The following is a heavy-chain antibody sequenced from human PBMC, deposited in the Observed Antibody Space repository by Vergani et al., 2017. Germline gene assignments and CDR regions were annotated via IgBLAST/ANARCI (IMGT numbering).Heavy chain of an antibody. Sequence: QVQLVQSGAEVKKPGSSVKVSCKASGGTFSSYAISWVRQAPGQGLQWMGRIIPILGIANYAQKFQGRVTITADKSTSTADMELSSLRSEDTAVYYCARGYGDYLRIFDYWGQGTLVTVSS. V-gene: IGHV1-69*04. J-gene: IGHJ4*02. CDR3: ARGYGDYLRIFDY. D-gene: IGHD4-17*01. CDR2: IIPILGIA. CDR1: GGTFSSYA.